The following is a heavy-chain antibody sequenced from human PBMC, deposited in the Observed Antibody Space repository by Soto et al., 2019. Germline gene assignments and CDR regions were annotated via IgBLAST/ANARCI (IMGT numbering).Heavy chain of an antibody. D-gene: IGHD1-26*01. CDR3: ARDGFRVISSGSLAY. Sequence: VQLVQSGAEVRKPGASVKVSCKASGYTFSSYGISWVRQAPGKGLEWMGWISAGKGDTNYAQKFQGRVSMTTDTSTSTAYMELGGLASDDTAVYYCARDGFRVISSGSLAYWGKGTLVTVSS. CDR2: ISAGKGDT. J-gene: IGHJ4*02. V-gene: IGHV1-18*04. CDR1: GYTFSSYG.